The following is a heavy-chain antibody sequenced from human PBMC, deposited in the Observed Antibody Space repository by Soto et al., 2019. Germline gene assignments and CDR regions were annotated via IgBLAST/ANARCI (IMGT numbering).Heavy chain of an antibody. CDR2: IYSSGST. V-gene: IGHV4-30-4*01. D-gene: IGHD2-21*02. CDR3: ARDATYCGGDCYSVYYKGMDV. J-gene: IGHJ6*02. Sequence: QVQLQESGPGLVKPSQTLSLTCTVSGGSISSGDYYWSWIRQPPGKGLEWIGYIYSSGSTFYNPSLKSRVTISLDTSKNQFSLKLNSVTAADTAVYYCARDATYCGGDCYSVYYKGMDVWGPGTTVTVSS. CDR1: GGSISSGDYY.